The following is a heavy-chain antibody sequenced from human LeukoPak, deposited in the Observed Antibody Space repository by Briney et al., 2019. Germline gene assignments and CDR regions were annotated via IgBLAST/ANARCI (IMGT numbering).Heavy chain of an antibody. CDR1: GFTFSSYG. D-gene: IGHD6-19*01. CDR3: AKDLRVCSGWDPHDAFDI. CDR2: IRYDGSNT. Sequence: GGSLRLPCAASGFTFSSYGMHWVRQAPGKGLEWVAFIRYDGSNTYYADSVKGRLTISRDNSKNTLYLQMNSLRAEDTAVYYCAKDLRVCSGWDPHDAFDIWGQGTMVTVSS. J-gene: IGHJ3*02. V-gene: IGHV3-30*02.